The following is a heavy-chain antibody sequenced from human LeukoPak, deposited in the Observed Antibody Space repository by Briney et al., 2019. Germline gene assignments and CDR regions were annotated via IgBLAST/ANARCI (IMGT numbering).Heavy chain of an antibody. D-gene: IGHD1-14*01. CDR2: LYSDDNT. CDR3: ARCPTNRNWFFDL. Sequence: GGSLRLSCAASGLTVSSNYMNWVRQAPGKGLEWVSVLYSDDNTYYADSVKGRFTISRDNSKNTQYLHMSSLRAEDTAVYYCARCPTNRNWFFDLWGRGTLVTVSS. V-gene: IGHV3-53*01. CDR1: GLTVSSNY. J-gene: IGHJ2*01.